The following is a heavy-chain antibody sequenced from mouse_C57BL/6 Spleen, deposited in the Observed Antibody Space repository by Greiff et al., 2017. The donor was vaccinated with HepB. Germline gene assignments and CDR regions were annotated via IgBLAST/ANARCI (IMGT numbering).Heavy chain of an antibody. CDR2: IYPGSGST. CDR1: GYTFTSYW. V-gene: IGHV1-55*01. CDR3: AREGTTVVATQGY. Sequence: QVQLQQPGAELVKPGASVKMSCKASGYTFTSYWITWVKQRPGQGLEWIGDIYPGSGSTNYNEKFKSKATLTVDTSSSTAYMQLSSLKSEDSAVYYCAREGTTVVATQGYWGQGTTLTVSS. D-gene: IGHD1-1*01. J-gene: IGHJ2*01.